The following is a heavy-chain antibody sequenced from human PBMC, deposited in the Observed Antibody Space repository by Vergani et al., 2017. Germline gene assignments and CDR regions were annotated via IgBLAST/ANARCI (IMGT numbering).Heavy chain of an antibody. CDR2: ISGSGGST. V-gene: IGHV3-23*01. CDR3: AREGIHNYYYYMDV. Sequence: EVQLLESGGGLVQPGGSLRLSCAASGFTFSSYAMSWVRQAPGKGLEWVSAISGSGGSTYYADSVKGRFTISRDNAKNSLYLQMHSLRAEDTAVYYCAREGIHNYYYYMDVWGKGTTVTVSS. D-gene: IGHD5-18*01. CDR1: GFTFSSYA. J-gene: IGHJ6*03.